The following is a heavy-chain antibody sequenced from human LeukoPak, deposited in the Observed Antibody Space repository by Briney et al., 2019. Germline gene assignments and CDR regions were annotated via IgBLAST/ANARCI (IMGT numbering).Heavy chain of an antibody. J-gene: IGHJ4*02. D-gene: IGHD3-3*01. V-gene: IGHV1-69*01. CDR3: ARDIRYYDFWSGYPPGHLVYYFDY. Sequence: SVKVSCKASGGTFISYAISWVRQAPGQGLEWMGGIIPIFGTANYAQKFQGRVTITADESTSTAYMELSSLRSEDTAVYYCARDIRYYDFWSGYPPGHLVYYFDYWGQGTLVTVSS. CDR2: IIPIFGTA. CDR1: GGTFISYA.